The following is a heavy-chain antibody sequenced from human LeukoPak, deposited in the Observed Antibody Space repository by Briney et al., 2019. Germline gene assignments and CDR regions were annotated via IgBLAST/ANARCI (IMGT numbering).Heavy chain of an antibody. D-gene: IGHD6-19*01. V-gene: IGHV3-9*03. J-gene: IGHJ4*02. Sequence: GGSLRLSCAASGFTFDAYAMHWVRQAPGKGLEWVSGISWNSGSIGYADSVKGRFTISRDNAKNSLYLQMNSLRAEDMALYYCAKDQRAWLVEGGSFDYWGQGTLVTVSP. CDR3: AKDQRAWLVEGGSFDY. CDR1: GFTFDAYA. CDR2: ISWNSGSI.